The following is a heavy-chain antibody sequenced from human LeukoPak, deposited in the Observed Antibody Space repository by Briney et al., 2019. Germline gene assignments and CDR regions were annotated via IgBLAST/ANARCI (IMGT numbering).Heavy chain of an antibody. D-gene: IGHD3-10*01. V-gene: IGHV1-18*01. Sequence: ASVKVSCKASGYTFTSYGISWVRQAPGQGLEWMGWISAYNGNTNYAQKLQGRVTMTTDTSTSTAYMELRSLRSDDTAVYYCARVGPTYYGSGSPMKNWFDPWGQGTLVTVSS. CDR1: GYTFTSYG. J-gene: IGHJ5*02. CDR3: ARVGPTYYGSGSPMKNWFDP. CDR2: ISAYNGNT.